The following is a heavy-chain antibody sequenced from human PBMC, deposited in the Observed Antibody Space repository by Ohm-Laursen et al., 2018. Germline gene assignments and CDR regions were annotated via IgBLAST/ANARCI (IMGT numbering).Heavy chain of an antibody. CDR3: AKDRETSGSFLDDH. V-gene: IGHV3-23*01. Sequence: SLRLSCTASGFTFSSYAMSWVRQAPGKGLEWVSAIKGSGGYTYYVESVKGRFTISRDNSKNTLYLQMDSLRAEDTAVYYCAKDRETSGSFLDDHWGQGTLVTVSS. CDR2: IKGSGGYT. D-gene: IGHD1-26*01. J-gene: IGHJ4*02. CDR1: GFTFSSYA.